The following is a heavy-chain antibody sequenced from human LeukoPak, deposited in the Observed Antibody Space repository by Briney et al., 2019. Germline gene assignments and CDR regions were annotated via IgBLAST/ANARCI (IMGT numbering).Heavy chain of an antibody. D-gene: IGHD2-21*02. Sequence: PSETLSLTCTVSGGSISSYYWSWIRQPPGKGLEWIGYIYYSGSTNYNPSLKSRVTISVDTSKNQFSLKLSSVTAADTAVYYCARHDPYCGGDCYFQYYFDYWGQGTLVAVSS. V-gene: IGHV4-59*08. CDR3: ARHDPYCGGDCYFQYYFDY. CDR2: IYYSGST. J-gene: IGHJ4*02. CDR1: GGSISSYY.